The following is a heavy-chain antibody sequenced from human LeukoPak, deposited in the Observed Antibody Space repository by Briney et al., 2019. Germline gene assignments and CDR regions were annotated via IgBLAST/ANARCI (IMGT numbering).Heavy chain of an antibody. CDR1: GFTFSSHW. Sequence: GGSLRLSCAASGFTFSSHWMHWVRQAPGKGLVWVSRITSDGSSTSYADSVKGRFTISRDNAKNTLYLQMNSLRAEDTAVYYCARDGGDDAFDIWGQGTMVTVSS. J-gene: IGHJ3*02. CDR2: ITSDGSST. D-gene: IGHD3-10*01. CDR3: ARDGGDDAFDI. V-gene: IGHV3-74*01.